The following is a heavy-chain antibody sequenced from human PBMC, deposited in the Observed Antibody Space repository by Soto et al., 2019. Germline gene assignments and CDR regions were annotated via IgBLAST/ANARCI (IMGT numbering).Heavy chain of an antibody. CDR2: INPNSGGT. Sequence: QVQLVQSGAEVKKPGASVKVSCKASGYTFTGYYMHWVRQAPGQGLEWMGWINPNSGGTNYAQKFQGRVTMTRDTSISTAYMELSRLRSDDTAVYYCARDRSDSSGYYFALFDYWGQGTLVTVSS. V-gene: IGHV1-2*02. CDR3: ARDRSDSSGYYFALFDY. D-gene: IGHD3-22*01. CDR1: GYTFTGYY. J-gene: IGHJ4*02.